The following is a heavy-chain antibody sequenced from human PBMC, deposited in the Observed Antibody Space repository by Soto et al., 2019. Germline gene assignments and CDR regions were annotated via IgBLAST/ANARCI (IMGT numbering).Heavy chain of an antibody. D-gene: IGHD3-10*01. CDR3: ARDLRSTRLDV. J-gene: IGHJ6*02. V-gene: IGHV3-33*01. CDR2: IWYDGSKT. Sequence: QVQLVESGGGVVQPGRSLRLSCAASGLTFSNYGMHWVRQAPGKGLEWVAVIWYDGSKTYYADSVKGRFTISRDNSKNTLYLQMNSLRAGDTAVYFCARDLRSTRLDVWGQGTTVTVSS. CDR1: GLTFSNYG.